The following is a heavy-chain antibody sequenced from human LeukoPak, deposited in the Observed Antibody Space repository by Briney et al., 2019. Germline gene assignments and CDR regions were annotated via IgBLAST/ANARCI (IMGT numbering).Heavy chain of an antibody. CDR3: AKTGSFTYYYYMDV. V-gene: IGHV3-30*02. D-gene: IGHD1-14*01. J-gene: IGHJ6*03. CDR1: GFTFSSYG. CDR2: IRYDGSNK. Sequence: PGGSLRLSCAASGFTFSSYGMHWVRQAPGKGLEWVAFIRYDGSNKYYAGSVKGRFTISRDNSKNTLYLQMNSLRAEDTAVYYCAKTGSFTYYYYMDVWGKGTTVTVSS.